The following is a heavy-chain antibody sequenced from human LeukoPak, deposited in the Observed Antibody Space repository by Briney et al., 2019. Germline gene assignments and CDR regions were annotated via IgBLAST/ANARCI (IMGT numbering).Heavy chain of an antibody. D-gene: IGHD6-13*01. CDR3: ARDRSDYSSSWTRFDS. CDR1: GFTFSDYT. Sequence: GGSLRLSCAASGFTFSDYTMDWVRQAPGKGPEWVSSISPSSTYIKYSDSVKGRFTISRDNAKNSLYLQMNSLRAEDTAVYSCARDRSDYSSSWTRFDSWGQGTLVTVSS. V-gene: IGHV3-21*01. CDR2: ISPSSTYI. J-gene: IGHJ4*02.